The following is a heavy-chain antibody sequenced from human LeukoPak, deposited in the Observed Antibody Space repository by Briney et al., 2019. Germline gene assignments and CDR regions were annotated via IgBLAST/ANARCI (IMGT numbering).Heavy chain of an antibody. V-gene: IGHV5-51*01. CDR1: GXSFTSYC. CDR3: ARRTVEVPAAMNV. J-gene: IGHJ6*02. Sequence: GESLKISFKGSGXSFTSYCIGWVRQMPGKGLEWMGIIYPGDSDTRYSPSLQGQVTISADKSISTAYLQWSSLKASDTAMYYCARRTVEVPAAMNVWGQGTTVTVSS. D-gene: IGHD2-2*01. CDR2: IYPGDSDT.